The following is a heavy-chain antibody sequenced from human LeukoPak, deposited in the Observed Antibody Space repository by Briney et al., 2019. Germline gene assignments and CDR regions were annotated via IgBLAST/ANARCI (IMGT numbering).Heavy chain of an antibody. CDR1: GFTFSSYW. CDR2: INSDGSST. D-gene: IGHD2-15*01. CDR3: ARRYRYCSGGSCFDY. Sequence: PGGSLRLSCAASGFTFSSYWMHWVRQAPGKGLVWVSRINSDGSSTSYADSVKGRFTISRDNAKNTLYLQMNSLRAEDTAVYYCARRYRYCSGGSCFDYWGQGTLVTVSS. V-gene: IGHV3-74*01. J-gene: IGHJ4*02.